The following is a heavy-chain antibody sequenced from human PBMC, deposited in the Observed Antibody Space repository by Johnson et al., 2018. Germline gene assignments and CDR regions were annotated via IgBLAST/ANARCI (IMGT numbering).Heavy chain of an antibody. D-gene: IGHD1-26*01. CDR3: ASDRGPYSVSPNSGAFDI. Sequence: VQLVESGGGVVQXGKSPRLXCAASGFTFSRYGIHWVRQAPGKGLEWVAVIWFDGSKKFYADSVKGRFTIFRDSSKNTLYLQMNSLRAQDTAVYYCASDRGPYSVSPNSGAFDIWGQGTVVTVSS. J-gene: IGHJ3*02. CDR1: GFTFSRYG. CDR2: IWFDGSKK. V-gene: IGHV3-33*01.